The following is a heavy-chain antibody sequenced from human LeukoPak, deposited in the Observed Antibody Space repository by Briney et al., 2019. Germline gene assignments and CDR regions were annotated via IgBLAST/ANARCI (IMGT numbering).Heavy chain of an antibody. V-gene: IGHV3-64*01. CDR1: GFTFSRYA. CDR2: ICIIGGST. CDR3: ARGNDSSGYYYFFDY. D-gene: IGHD3-22*01. Sequence: GGSLRLSCAAPGFTFSRYAMHWVRRAPGRGGKYVSPICIIGGSTYYASSVKGRFTISRDNSKNTLYLQMVNLRPEDMAVYYCARGNDSSGYYYFFDYWGQGTLVTVSS. J-gene: IGHJ4*02.